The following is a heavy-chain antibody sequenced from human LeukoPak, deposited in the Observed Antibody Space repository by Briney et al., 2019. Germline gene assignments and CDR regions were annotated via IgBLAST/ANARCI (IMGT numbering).Heavy chain of an antibody. CDR1: GGSISSYY. D-gene: IGHD1-26*01. CDR3: ARDGWGSLPNWFDP. CDR2: IYTSGST. J-gene: IGHJ5*02. Sequence: SETLSLTCTVSGGSISSYYWSWIRQPAGKGLEWIGRIYTSGSTNYNPSLKSRVTMSVDTSKNQFSLKLSSVTAADTAMYYCARDGWGSLPNWFDPWGQGTLVTVSS. V-gene: IGHV4-4*07.